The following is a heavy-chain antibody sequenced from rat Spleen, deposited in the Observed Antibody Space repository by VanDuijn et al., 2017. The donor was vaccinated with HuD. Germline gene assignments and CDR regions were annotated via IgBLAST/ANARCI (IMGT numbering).Heavy chain of an antibody. CDR2: MRFNGDT. D-gene: IGHD1-11*01. J-gene: IGHJ4*01. CDR1: GLSLTTYN. CDR3: TTAIEGPYVMDA. V-gene: IGHV2-63*01. Sequence: QVQLKESGPGLVQPSQTLSLTCTVSGLSLTTYNLHWVRHPPRKGLEWMGRMRFNGDTSYNSSLKSRLSISRDTSKNQDFLEMISLQPDDTGTYYCTTAIEGPYVMDAWGQGASVTVSS.